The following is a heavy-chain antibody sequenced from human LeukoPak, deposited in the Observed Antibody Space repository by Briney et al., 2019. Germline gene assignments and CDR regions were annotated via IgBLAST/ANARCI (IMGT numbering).Heavy chain of an antibody. J-gene: IGHJ4*02. CDR3: ARGEYGSGSYHIDY. CDR1: GFTFSSYA. Sequence: GGSLRLSCAASGFTFSSYAMSWVRQAPGKGLEWVSVISGSGGSTYYADSVKGRFTISRDNSKNTLYLQMNSLRAEDTAVYYCARGEYGSGSYHIDYWGQGTLVTVSS. CDR2: ISGSGGST. D-gene: IGHD3-10*01. V-gene: IGHV3-23*01.